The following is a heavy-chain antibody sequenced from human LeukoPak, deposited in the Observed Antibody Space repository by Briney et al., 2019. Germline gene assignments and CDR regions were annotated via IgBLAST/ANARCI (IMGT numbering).Heavy chain of an antibody. J-gene: IGHJ4*02. CDR3: VVGGSPGY. D-gene: IGHD2-15*01. Sequence: GGSLRLSCAASGLAFSAYKTHWVRQAPRKGLVWVSRISTDGYTTDYADFVQGRFTASRDNTKNTWSLEMNSLRAEDTAVYYCVVGGSPGYWGQGTLVTVSS. CDR2: ISTDGYTT. CDR1: GLAFSAYK. V-gene: IGHV3-74*01.